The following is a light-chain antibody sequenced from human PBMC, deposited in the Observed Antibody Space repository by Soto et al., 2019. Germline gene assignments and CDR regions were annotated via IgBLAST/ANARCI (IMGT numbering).Light chain of an antibody. Sequence: DILMTQSPSSLFASVGDRVTITCRASQGISNYLAWYEQKPGKVPKLLIYAASTLQSGVPSRFSGSGSGTDFTLTISSLQPEDVATYYCQKYNSAPPWTFGQGTKVDIK. CDR3: QKYNSAPPWT. J-gene: IGKJ1*01. V-gene: IGKV1-27*01. CDR2: AAS. CDR1: QGISNY.